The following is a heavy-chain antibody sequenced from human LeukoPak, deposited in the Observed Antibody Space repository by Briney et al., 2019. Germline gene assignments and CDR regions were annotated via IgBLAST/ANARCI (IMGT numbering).Heavy chain of an antibody. CDR2: IWYEGTNK. CDR3: ARDLVGSGGGPADY. CDR1: GFTFSSYG. J-gene: IGHJ4*02. D-gene: IGHD6-19*01. Sequence: GGSLRLSCAASGFTFSSYGMHWVRQAPGKGLEWVAVIWYEGTNKYYADPVKGRFTISRDNSKNTLYLQMNSLRAEDTAVYYCARDLVGSGGGPADYWGQGTLVTVSS. V-gene: IGHV3-33*08.